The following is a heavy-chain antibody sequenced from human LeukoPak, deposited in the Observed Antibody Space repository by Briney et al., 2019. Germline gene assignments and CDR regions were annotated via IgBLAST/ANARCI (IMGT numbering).Heavy chain of an antibody. D-gene: IGHD1-26*01. V-gene: IGHV4-34*01. CDR3: ATLIVGTTYFDY. CDR1: GESFSGYY. CDR2: IHYRGTT. Sequence: PSETLSLTCAVHGESFSGYYWTWIRQPPGKGLEWIGEIHYRGTTNYNPSFKSRVTVSADASRSQFSLNLTSVTAADTAIYYCATLIVGTTYFDYWGQGSLVTVSS. J-gene: IGHJ4*02.